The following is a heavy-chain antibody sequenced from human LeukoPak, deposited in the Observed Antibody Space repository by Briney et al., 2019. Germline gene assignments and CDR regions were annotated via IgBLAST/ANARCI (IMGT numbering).Heavy chain of an antibody. V-gene: IGHV1-46*01. CDR3: ARDRGIAVAGTRGYFDY. CDR2: INPSGGST. CDR1: GYTFTSYY. J-gene: IGHJ4*02. D-gene: IGHD6-19*01. Sequence: ASVKVSCKASGYTFTSYYMHWVRQAPGQGLEWMGIINPSGGSTSYAQKFQGRVTMTRDTSTSTVYMELSSLRSEDTAVYYCARDRGIAVAGTRGYFDYWGQGTLVTVSS.